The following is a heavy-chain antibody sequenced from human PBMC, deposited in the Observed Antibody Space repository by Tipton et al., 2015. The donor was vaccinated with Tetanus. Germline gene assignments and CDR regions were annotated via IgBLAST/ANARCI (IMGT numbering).Heavy chain of an antibody. D-gene: IGHD3-3*01. CDR1: GGSISNHY. CDR2: LYDNGRT. Sequence: LRLSCTVSGGSISNHYWSWIRQPPGKGLEWIGYLYDNGRTKYNPSLNSRVTISVDTPKKQLSLNLRSVTAADTAVYYCARANNDFPKKGPFDYWGQGILVTVSS. J-gene: IGHJ4*02. CDR3: ARANNDFPKKGPFDY. V-gene: IGHV4-59*11.